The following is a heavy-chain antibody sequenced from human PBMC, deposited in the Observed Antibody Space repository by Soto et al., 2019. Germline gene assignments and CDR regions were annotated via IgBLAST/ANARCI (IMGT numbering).Heavy chain of an antibody. Sequence: GGSLRLSCAASGFPFSSYVMSWVRQAPGKGLEWVSGISGGGSNTFYADSVKGRFTISRDNSKNTPLLQMNSLGAEDTAVYYCAKDSNKYSSSLRGRYFDYWGQGIGVTVSS. D-gene: IGHD4-4*01. J-gene: IGHJ4*02. CDR1: GFPFSSYV. CDR2: ISGGGSNT. V-gene: IGHV3-23*01. CDR3: AKDSNKYSSSLRGRYFDY.